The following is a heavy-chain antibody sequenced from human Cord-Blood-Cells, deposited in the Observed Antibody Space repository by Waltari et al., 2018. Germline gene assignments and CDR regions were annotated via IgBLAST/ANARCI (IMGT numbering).Heavy chain of an antibody. CDR1: AGSITSICSY. J-gene: IGHJ4*02. CDR3: ARHSSSSFGGLDPFDY. V-gene: IGHV4-39*01. Sequence: QLQLQESGSGLVKPSVTLSLTRTVSAGSITSICSYWGWIRQPPGKGLEWIGCIYYSGRTYYNPSLKIRVTISVDTSKTQFSLKLSSVTAGDTAVYYCARHSSSSFGGLDPFDYWGQGTLVTVSS. D-gene: IGHD6-6*01. CDR2: IYYSGRT.